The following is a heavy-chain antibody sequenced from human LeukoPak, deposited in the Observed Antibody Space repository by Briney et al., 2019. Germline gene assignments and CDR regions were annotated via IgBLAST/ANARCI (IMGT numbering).Heavy chain of an antibody. CDR1: GGTFSSYA. CDR3: ASSFWSGYYFLDY. CDR2: IIPIFGTA. Sequence: SVKVSCKASGGTFSSYAISWVRQAPGQGHEWMGGIIPIFGTANYAQKFQDRVTITTDESTSTAYMELSSLRSEDTAVYYCASSFWSGYYFLDYWGQGTLVTVSS. J-gene: IGHJ4*02. D-gene: IGHD3-3*01. V-gene: IGHV1-69*05.